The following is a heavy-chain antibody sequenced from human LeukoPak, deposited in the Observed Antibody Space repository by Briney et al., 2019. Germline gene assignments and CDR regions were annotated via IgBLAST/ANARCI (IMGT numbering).Heavy chain of an antibody. J-gene: IGHJ4*02. CDR2: IYTSGST. Sequence: GSLRLSCAASGFTFSSYGMSWIRQPAGKGLEWIGRIYTSGSTNYDPSLKSRVTMSVDTSKNQFSLKLSSVTAADTAVYYCAIVRVVTYGYYFDYWGQGTLVTVSS. CDR3: AIVRVVTYGYYFDY. D-gene: IGHD4-23*01. CDR1: GFTFSSYG. V-gene: IGHV4-4*07.